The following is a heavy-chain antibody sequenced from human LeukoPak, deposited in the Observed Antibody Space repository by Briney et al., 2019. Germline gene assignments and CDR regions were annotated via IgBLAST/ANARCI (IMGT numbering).Heavy chain of an antibody. CDR2: ISGSGDTT. CDR3: SKLRSSVPAAAYNI. Sequence: AGGSLRLSCAASGFTFSNYAMSWVRQAPGKGLEWVSVISGSGDTTDYADSVKGRFTISRDNSKNTLYLQMNSLRAEDTAVYYCSKLRSSVPAAAYNIWGQGILVTVSS. V-gene: IGHV3-23*01. D-gene: IGHD2-2*01. CDR1: GFTFSNYA. J-gene: IGHJ4*02.